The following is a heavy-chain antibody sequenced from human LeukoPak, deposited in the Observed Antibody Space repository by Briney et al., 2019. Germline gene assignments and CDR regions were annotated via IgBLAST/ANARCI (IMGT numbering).Heavy chain of an antibody. V-gene: IGHV3-33*01. Sequence: GGSLRLSCAASGFTFSSYGMHWVRQAPGKGLEWVAVIWYDGSNKYYADSVKGRFTISRDNSKNTLYLQMNCLRAEDTAVYYCAREYEQLVSYYFDYWGQGTLVTVSS. CDR1: GFTFSSYG. D-gene: IGHD6-13*01. CDR3: AREYEQLVSYYFDY. CDR2: IWYDGSNK. J-gene: IGHJ4*02.